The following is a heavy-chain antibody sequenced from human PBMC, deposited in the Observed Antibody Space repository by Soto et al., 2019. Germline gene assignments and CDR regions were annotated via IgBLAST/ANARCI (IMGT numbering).Heavy chain of an antibody. Sequence: QVQLVQSGAEVKKPWSSVKVSCKASGGTFSSYAISWVRQAPGQGLEWMGGIIPIFGTANYAQKFQGRVTITADESTSPADMELSSLRSEDTDVYYCARARNYGDPLDYWGQGTLVTVSS. D-gene: IGHD4-17*01. CDR1: GGTFSSYA. CDR2: IIPIFGTA. CDR3: ARARNYGDPLDY. V-gene: IGHV1-69*01. J-gene: IGHJ4*02.